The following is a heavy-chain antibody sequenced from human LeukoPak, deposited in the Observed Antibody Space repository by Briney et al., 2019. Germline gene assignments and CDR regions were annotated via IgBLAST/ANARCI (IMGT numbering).Heavy chain of an antibody. J-gene: IGHJ4*02. CDR3: ARAKKSSGSYFKMDY. D-gene: IGHD1-26*01. CDR1: GYTLTELS. CDR2: FDPEDGET. Sequence: ASVKVSCKVSGYTLTELSMHWVRQAPGKGLEWMGGFDPEDGETIYAQKFQGRVTITADKSTSTAYMELSSLRSEDTAVYYCARAKKSSGSYFKMDYWGQGTLVTVSS. V-gene: IGHV1-24*01.